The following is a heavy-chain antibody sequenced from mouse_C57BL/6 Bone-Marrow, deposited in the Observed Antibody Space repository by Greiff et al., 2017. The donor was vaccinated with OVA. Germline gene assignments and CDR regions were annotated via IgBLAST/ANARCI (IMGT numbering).Heavy chain of an antibody. J-gene: IGHJ2*01. V-gene: IGHV14-4*01. D-gene: IGHD2-2*01. Sequence: EVQLQQSGAELVRPGASVKLSCTASGFNIKDDYMHWVKQRPEQGLEWIGWIDPENGDTEYASKFQGKATITADTSSNTAYLQLSSQTSEDTAVYYCTTLGSTMVNYWGQGTTLTVSS. CDR2: IDPENGDT. CDR1: GFNIKDDY. CDR3: TTLGSTMVNY.